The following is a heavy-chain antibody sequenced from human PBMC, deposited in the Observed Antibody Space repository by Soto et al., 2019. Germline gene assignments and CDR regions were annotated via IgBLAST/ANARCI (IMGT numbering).Heavy chain of an antibody. CDR3: ACGSWYGGRGHLGYYYYYYGMDV. D-gene: IGHD6-13*01. CDR2: IIPIFGTA. J-gene: IGHJ6*02. V-gene: IGHV1-69*06. Sequence: GASVKVSCKASGGTFSSYAISWVRQAPGQGLEWMGGIIPIFGTANYAQKFQGRVTITADKSTSTAYMELSSLRSEDTAVYYCACGSWYGGRGHLGYYYYYYGMDVWGQGTKVTVSS. CDR1: GGTFSSYA.